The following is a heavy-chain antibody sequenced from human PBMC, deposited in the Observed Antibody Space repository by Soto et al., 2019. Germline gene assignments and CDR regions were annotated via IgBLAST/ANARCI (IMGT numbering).Heavy chain of an antibody. CDR2: IYYSGST. J-gene: IGHJ2*01. V-gene: IGHV4-39*01. CDR3: ARQDSGTTGWYFDL. Sequence: QLQLQESGPGLVKPSETLSLTCTVSGGSISSSSYYWGWIRQPPGKGLEWIGSIYYSGSTYYNPSLKSRVTISVDTSKNQFSLKLSSVTAADTAVYYCARQDSGTTGWYFDLWGRGTLVTVSS. CDR1: GGSISSSSYY. D-gene: IGHD6-19*01.